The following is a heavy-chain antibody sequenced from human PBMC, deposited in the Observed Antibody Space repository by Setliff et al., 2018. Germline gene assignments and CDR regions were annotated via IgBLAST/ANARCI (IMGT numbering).Heavy chain of an antibody. V-gene: IGHV4-39*01. CDR1: GGSISSSSYY. Sequence: SETLSLTCTVSGGSISSSSYYWGGSRQPPGKGLEWIGSIYYSGSTYYNPSPKSRVTISVDTSKNQFSLKLSSVTAADTAVYYCARGHSWGAFDIWGQGTMVTVSS. D-gene: IGHD6-13*01. J-gene: IGHJ3*02. CDR3: ARGHSWGAFDI. CDR2: IYYSGST.